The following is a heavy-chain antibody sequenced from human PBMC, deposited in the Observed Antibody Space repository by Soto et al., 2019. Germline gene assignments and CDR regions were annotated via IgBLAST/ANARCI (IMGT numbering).Heavy chain of an antibody. J-gene: IGHJ6*02. CDR3: ARSKEKIVVVPAAAYYYYYGMDV. D-gene: IGHD2-2*01. CDR1: GGTFSSYA. Sequence: SVKVSCKASGGTFSSYAISWVRQAPGQGLEWMGGIIPIFGTANYAQKFQGRVTITADESTSTAYMELSSLRSEDTAVYYCARSKEKIVVVPAAAYYYYYGMDVWGQGTTVTVSS. V-gene: IGHV1-69*13. CDR2: IIPIFGTA.